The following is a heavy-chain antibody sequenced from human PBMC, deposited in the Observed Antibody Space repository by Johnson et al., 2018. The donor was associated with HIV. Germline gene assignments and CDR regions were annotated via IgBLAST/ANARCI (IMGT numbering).Heavy chain of an antibody. J-gene: IGHJ3*01. CDR1: GFIFRGYW. V-gene: IGHV3-7*05. CDR2: MKQDGSEN. Sequence: VQLVESGGGLVQPGRSLRLSCAASGFIFRGYWMSWFRQAPGIGLEWVAYMKQDGSENPYVDSVLGRFTISRDNTKNSVYLQMESLRVEDTAMYYCARDRVWSSSWPDAFDLWGQGTMVSVSS. CDR3: ARDRVWSSSWPDAFDL. D-gene: IGHD6-13*01.